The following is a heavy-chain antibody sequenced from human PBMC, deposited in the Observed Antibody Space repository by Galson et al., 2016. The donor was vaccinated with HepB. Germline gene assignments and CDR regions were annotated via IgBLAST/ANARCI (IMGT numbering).Heavy chain of an antibody. Sequence: SETLSLTCTVSGDTSQSMSSSSFNWGWIRQPPGKGLEWVGSTFYTGTTSYYPSLKSRATISLDTSKNQFSLQLTSVTAADTATYYCARHCDGDCYNNLAYAFDIWGQGTKVTVSS. D-gene: IGHD2-21*01. CDR2: TFYTGTT. CDR3: ARHCDGDCYNNLAYAFDI. V-gene: IGHV4-39*01. CDR1: GDTSQSMSSSSFN. J-gene: IGHJ3*02.